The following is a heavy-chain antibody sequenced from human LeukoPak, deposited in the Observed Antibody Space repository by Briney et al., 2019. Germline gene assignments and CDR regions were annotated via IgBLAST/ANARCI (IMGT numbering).Heavy chain of an antibody. CDR2: IYTSGST. D-gene: IGHD3-22*01. J-gene: IGHJ4*02. CDR3: ARDLIGGGYYQLFDY. CDR1: GGSIRSYY. V-gene: IGHV4-4*07. Sequence: PSETLSLTCTVSGGSIRSYYWSWIRQPAGKGLEWIGRIYTSGSTNYNPSLKSRVTMSVDTSKNQFSLKLSSVTAADTAVYYCARDLIGGGYYQLFDYWGQGTLVTVSS.